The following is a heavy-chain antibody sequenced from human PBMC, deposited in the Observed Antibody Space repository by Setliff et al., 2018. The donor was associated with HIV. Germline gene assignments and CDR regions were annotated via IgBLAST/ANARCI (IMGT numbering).Heavy chain of an antibody. J-gene: IGHJ4*02. D-gene: IGHD3-10*01. CDR2: ISYSGST. CDR1: GGSVIISHYY. Sequence: SETLSLTCTVPGGSVIISHYYWAWIRQPPGKGLEWIGSISYSGSTYYNPSLKSRITISVDTSKNQFSLKLSSVTAADTAVYYCAKQGSGSYYFDYWGQGTLVTVSS. CDR3: AKQGSGSYYFDY. V-gene: IGHV4-39*01.